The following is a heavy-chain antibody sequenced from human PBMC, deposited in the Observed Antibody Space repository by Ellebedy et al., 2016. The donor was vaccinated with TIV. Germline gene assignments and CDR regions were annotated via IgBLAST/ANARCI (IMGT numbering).Heavy chain of an antibody. CDR1: GFTFNSYW. CDR2: INQDGSRI. V-gene: IGHV3-7*03. CDR3: VRDGAYGDYSPGYYGMDV. J-gene: IGHJ6*02. D-gene: IGHD3-22*01. Sequence: GESLKISCAASGFTFNSYWMSWVRQAPGKGLEWVANINQDGSRIYYVDSVKGRFTISRDNAENSVYLRMNTLRVEDTAVYHCVRDGAYGDYSPGYYGMDVWGQGTTVTVSS.